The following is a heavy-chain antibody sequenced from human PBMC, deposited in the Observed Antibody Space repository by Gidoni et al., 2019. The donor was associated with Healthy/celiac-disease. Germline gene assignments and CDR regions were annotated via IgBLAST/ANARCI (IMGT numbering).Heavy chain of an antibody. Sequence: QVQLVQSGAEVKKPGSSVKVSCKASGGTLSSYTISWVRQAPGQGLEWMGRIIPILGIANYAQKFQGRVTITADKSTSTAYMELSSLRSEDTAVYYCARGWYSSSWRYFDYWGQGTLVTVSS. CDR2: IIPILGIA. CDR3: ARGWYSSSWRYFDY. V-gene: IGHV1-69*02. CDR1: GGTLSSYT. D-gene: IGHD6-13*01. J-gene: IGHJ4*02.